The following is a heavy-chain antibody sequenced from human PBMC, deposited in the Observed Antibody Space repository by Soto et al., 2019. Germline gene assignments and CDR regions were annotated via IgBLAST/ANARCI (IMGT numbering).Heavy chain of an antibody. J-gene: IGHJ6*02. CDR1: GFTFTSSA. V-gene: IGHV1-58*01. CDR3: AAAMIYYYYYGMDV. Sequence: GASVKVSCKASGFTFTSSAVQWVRQARGQRLEWIGWIVVGSGNTNYAQKFQERVTITRDMSTSTAYMELSSLRSEDTAVYYCAAAMIYYYYYGMDVWGQGTTVTVSS. D-gene: IGHD3-22*01. CDR2: IVVGSGNT.